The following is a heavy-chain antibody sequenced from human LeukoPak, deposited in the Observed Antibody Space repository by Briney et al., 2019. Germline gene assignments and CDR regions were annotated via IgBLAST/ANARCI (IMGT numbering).Heavy chain of an antibody. D-gene: IGHD2-21*02. CDR2: IIPIFGTA. J-gene: IGHJ5*02. CDR1: GGTFSSYA. CDR3: ARGYGLPYCGGDCYYNWFDP. Sequence: GASVKVSCKASGGTFSSYAISWVRQAPGQGLEWMGGIIPIFGTANYAQKFQGRVTITTDESTSTAYMELSSLRSEDTAVYYCARGYGLPYCGGDCYYNWFDPWGQGTLVTVSS. V-gene: IGHV1-69*05.